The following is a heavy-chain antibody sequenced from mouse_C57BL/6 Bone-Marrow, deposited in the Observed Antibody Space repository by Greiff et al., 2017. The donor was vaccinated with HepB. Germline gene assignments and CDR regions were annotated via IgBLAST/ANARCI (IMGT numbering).Heavy chain of an antibody. V-gene: IGHV5-17*01. D-gene: IGHD1-1*01. Sequence: DVQLQESGGGLVKPGGSLKLSCAASGFTFSDYGMHWVRQAPEKGLEWVAYISSGSSTIYYADTVKGRFTISRDNAKNTLYLQMTSLRSEDTAMYYCAWGYYYGSGYWDQGTTLTVSA. CDR1: GFTFSDYG. J-gene: IGHJ2*01. CDR2: ISSGSSTI. CDR3: AWGYYYGSGY.